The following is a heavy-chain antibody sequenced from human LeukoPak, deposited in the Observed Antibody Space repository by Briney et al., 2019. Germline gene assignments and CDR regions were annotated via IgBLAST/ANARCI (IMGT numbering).Heavy chain of an antibody. CDR3: ARSPSMRDAFDI. D-gene: IGHD6-6*01. CDR2: IYPGDSDT. CDR1: GYNLSTYS. J-gene: IGHJ3*02. V-gene: IGHV5-51*03. Sequence: VQLVQSGAEVKQPGATLDTSCTGSGYNLSTYSIAWVRHMPRIALAWMGIIYPGDSDTRYSPSFQGQVTISADKSISIAYLQWSSLKASDTAMYYCARSPSMRDAFDIWGQGTMVTVSS.